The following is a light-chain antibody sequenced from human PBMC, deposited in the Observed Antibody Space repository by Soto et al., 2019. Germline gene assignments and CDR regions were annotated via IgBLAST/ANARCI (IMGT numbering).Light chain of an antibody. CDR1: SSNIGSNT. CDR3: AAWDDSLHGVV. V-gene: IGLV1-44*01. CDR2: SNN. Sequence: QAVLTQPPSASGTPGQRVTISCSGSSSNIGSNTVNWYQQLPGTAPKLLIYSNNQRPSGVPDRFSGSKSGTSASLAISGLQSEDEADYYCAAWDDSLHGVVFGGGTKVTVL. J-gene: IGLJ2*01.